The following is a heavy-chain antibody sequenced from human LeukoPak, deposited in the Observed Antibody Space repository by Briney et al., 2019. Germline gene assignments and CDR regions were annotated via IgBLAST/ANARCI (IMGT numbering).Heavy chain of an antibody. CDR2: ISYDGSNK. V-gene: IGHV3-30-3*01. Sequence: GRSLRLSCAASGFTFSSYAMHWVRQAPGKGLEWVAVISYDGSNKHYADSVKGRFTISRDNSKNTLYLQMNSLRAEDTAVYYCARDSYYYDSSGGDAFDIWGQGTMVTVSS. D-gene: IGHD3-22*01. J-gene: IGHJ3*02. CDR3: ARDSYYYDSSGGDAFDI. CDR1: GFTFSSYA.